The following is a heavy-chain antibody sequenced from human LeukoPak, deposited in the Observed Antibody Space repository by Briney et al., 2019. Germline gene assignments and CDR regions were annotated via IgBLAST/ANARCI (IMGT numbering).Heavy chain of an antibody. D-gene: IGHD3-16*02. V-gene: IGHV4-39*01. CDR1: GGSISSSSYY. Sequence: SETLSLTCTVSGGSISSSSYYWGWIRQPPGTGLEWIGSIYYSGSTYYNPSLKSRVTISVDTSKNQFSLKLSSVTAADTAVYYCARQRVITFGGVIVGNNWFDPWGQGTLVTVSS. J-gene: IGHJ5*02. CDR2: IYYSGST. CDR3: ARQRVITFGGVIVGNNWFDP.